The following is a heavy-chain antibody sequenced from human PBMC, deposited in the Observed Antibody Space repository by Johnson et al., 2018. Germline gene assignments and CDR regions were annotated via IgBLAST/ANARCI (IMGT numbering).Heavy chain of an antibody. Sequence: QVQLVESGGGVVQXGRSLRLSCAASGFTFSSYAMHWVRQAPGKGLEWVAVISYDGSNKYNADSVKGRFTIPGANSKNTPDLQMNRLRAVDRAVYYCARIRVLGAYCSCSSCYVGAFDIWGQGTMVTVSS. CDR1: GFTFSSYA. D-gene: IGHD2-15*01. CDR2: ISYDGSNK. J-gene: IGHJ3*02. CDR3: ARIRVLGAYCSCSSCYVGAFDI. V-gene: IGHV3-30-3*01.